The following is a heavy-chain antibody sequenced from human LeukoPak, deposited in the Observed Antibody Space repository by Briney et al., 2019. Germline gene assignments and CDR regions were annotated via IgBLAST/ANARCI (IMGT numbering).Heavy chain of an antibody. V-gene: IGHV1-2*06. CDR1: GYTFTGYY. CDR2: INPNSGGT. Sequence: GASVKVSCKASGYTFTGYYMHWVRQAPGQGLEWMGRINPNSGGTNYAQKFQGRVTISADKSISTAYLQWSSLKASDTAMYYCARPAVAGTGGLAYWGQGTLVTVSS. J-gene: IGHJ4*02. D-gene: IGHD6-19*01. CDR3: ARPAVAGTGGLAY.